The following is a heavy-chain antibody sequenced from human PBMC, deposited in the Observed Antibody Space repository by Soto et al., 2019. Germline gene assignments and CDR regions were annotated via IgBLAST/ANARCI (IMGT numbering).Heavy chain of an antibody. V-gene: IGHV4-59*01. Sequence: SETLSLTCTVSGGSISSYYWSWIRQPPGKGLEWIGYIYYSGSTNYNPSLKSRVTISVDTSKNQFSLKLSSVTAADTAVYYCARLWFGELLLGYFDYWGQGTLVTVSS. CDR3: ARLWFGELLLGYFDY. D-gene: IGHD3-10*01. J-gene: IGHJ4*02. CDR2: IYYSGST. CDR1: GGSISSYY.